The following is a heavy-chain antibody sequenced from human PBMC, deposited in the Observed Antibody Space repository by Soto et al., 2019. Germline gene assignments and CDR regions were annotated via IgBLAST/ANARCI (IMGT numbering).Heavy chain of an antibody. CDR3: ARDRSSILVPAAIPYYYGMDV. CDR1: GYTFTSYY. J-gene: IGHJ6*02. Sequence: QVQLVQSGAEVKKPGASVKVSCKASGYTFTSYYMHWVRQAPGQGLEWMGIINPSGGSTSYAQKFQGRVTMTRDTSTSTVYMELSSLRSEDTAVYYCARDRSSILVPAAIPYYYGMDVWGQGTTVTVSS. D-gene: IGHD2-2*01. CDR2: INPSGGST. V-gene: IGHV1-46*01.